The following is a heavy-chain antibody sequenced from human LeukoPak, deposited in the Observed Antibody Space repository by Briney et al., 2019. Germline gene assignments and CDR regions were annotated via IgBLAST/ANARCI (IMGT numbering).Heavy chain of an antibody. CDR2: MNANSGNT. D-gene: IGHD6-13*01. CDR1: GYTFTSYD. J-gene: IGHJ4*02. CDR3: ARDSDFDY. V-gene: IGHV1-8*03. Sequence: GASVKVSCKASGYTFTSYDINWVRQATGQGLEWTGWMNANSGNTGYAQKFQGRVNITRNISISTAYMELSSLRSEDTAVYYCARDSDFDYWGQGTLVTVSS.